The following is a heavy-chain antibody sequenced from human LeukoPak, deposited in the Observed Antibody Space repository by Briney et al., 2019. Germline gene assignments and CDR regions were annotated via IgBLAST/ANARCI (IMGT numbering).Heavy chain of an antibody. Sequence: GGSLRLSCAASGFTFSNYAMSWVRQAPGKGLEWVSALSGSGGSTYYADSVKGRFTISRDNSKNTLYLQMNSLRAEDTAVYYCAKGDIVVVAASNDYRGQGTLVTVSS. D-gene: IGHD2-15*01. J-gene: IGHJ4*02. CDR1: GFTFSNYA. CDR2: LSGSGGST. CDR3: AKGDIVVVAASNDY. V-gene: IGHV3-23*01.